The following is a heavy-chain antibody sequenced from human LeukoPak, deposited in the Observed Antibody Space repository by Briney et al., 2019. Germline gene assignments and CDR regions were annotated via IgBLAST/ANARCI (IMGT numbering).Heavy chain of an antibody. CDR1: GGTLSSYA. Sequence: ASVKVSCKASGGTLSSYAISWVRQAPGQGLEWMGWISAYNGNTNYAQKLQGRVTMTTDTSTSTAYMELRSLRSDDTAVYYCARDRRPNHIAAGPFDPWGQGTLVTVSS. D-gene: IGHD6-13*01. CDR3: ARDRRPNHIAAGPFDP. V-gene: IGHV1-18*01. CDR2: ISAYNGNT. J-gene: IGHJ5*02.